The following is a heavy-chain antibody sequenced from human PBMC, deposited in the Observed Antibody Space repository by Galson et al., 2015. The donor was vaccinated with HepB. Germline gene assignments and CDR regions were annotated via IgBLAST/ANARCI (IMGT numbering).Heavy chain of an antibody. D-gene: IGHD6-13*01. CDR2: ISQDRSNK. CDR1: GVSFCSYG. Sequence: ARRLSCAASGVSFCSYGIHWVRPAPAKGLDWVPCISQDRSNKDDADSVKGRFTISRDNSKNTLYLQMNSLRAEDTAVYYCAKEHSSSWYGANYAWYFDLWGRGTLVTVSS. V-gene: IGHV3-30*18. CDR3: AKEHSSSWYGANYAWYFDL. J-gene: IGHJ2*01.